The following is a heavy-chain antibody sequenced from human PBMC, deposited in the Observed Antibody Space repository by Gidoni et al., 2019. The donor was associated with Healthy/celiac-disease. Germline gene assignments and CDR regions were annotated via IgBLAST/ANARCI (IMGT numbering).Heavy chain of an antibody. CDR3: AKDFYGSGSYYNGYFQH. J-gene: IGHJ1*01. Sequence: EVQLLESGGGLVQPGGSLRLSCAASGFTFSSSAMSWVRQAPGKGLEWVSAISGSGGSTYYADSVQGRFTISRDNSKNTLYLQLNSLRAEDTAVYYCAKDFYGSGSYYNGYFQHWGQGTLVTVSS. D-gene: IGHD3-10*01. CDR2: ISGSGGST. V-gene: IGHV3-23*01. CDR1: GFTFSSSA.